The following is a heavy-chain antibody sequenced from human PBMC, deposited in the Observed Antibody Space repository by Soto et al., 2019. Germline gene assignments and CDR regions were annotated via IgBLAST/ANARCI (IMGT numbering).Heavy chain of an antibody. D-gene: IGHD2-2*01. V-gene: IGHV3-21*01. Sequence: EVQLVESGGGLVKPGGSLXXXCXXXXXXXXXXXXXXVRQAPGKGLEWVSSISSSSSYIYYADSVKGRFTISRDNAKNSLYLQMNSLRAEDTAVYYCARDLMKRGVVPAAMSYWGQGTLVTVSS. CDR3: ARDLMKRGVVPAAMSY. CDR1: XXXXXXXX. CDR2: ISSSSSYI. J-gene: IGHJ4*02.